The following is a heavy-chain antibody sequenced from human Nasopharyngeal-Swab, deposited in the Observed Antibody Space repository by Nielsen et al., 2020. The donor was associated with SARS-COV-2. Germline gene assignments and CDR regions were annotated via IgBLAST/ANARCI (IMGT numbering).Heavy chain of an antibody. V-gene: IGHV3-48*02. CDR2: ISGNSRAI. Sequence: GESLKISCAASGFTFSRYAMNWVRQAQGKGLEWISYISGNSRAIFYAPSVKGSFTISSDNAENSVYLQMKSLRDEATAMYYCARDDGDSRYDFEYWGQGTLVTVSS. J-gene: IGHJ4*02. CDR1: GFTFSRYA. CDR3: ARDDGDSRYDFEY. D-gene: IGHD5-12*01.